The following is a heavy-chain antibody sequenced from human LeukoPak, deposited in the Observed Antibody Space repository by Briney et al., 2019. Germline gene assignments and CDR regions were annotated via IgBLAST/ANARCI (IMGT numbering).Heavy chain of an antibody. Sequence: GASVKVSCKASGYTFTGYYMHWVRQAPGQGLEWMGWINPNSGGTNYAQKFQGRVTVTRDTSISTAYMELSRLRSDDTAVYYCARDYCDSSAYYLIDAFDIWGQGTMVTVSS. D-gene: IGHD3-22*01. CDR2: INPNSGGT. CDR3: ARDYCDSSAYYLIDAFDI. CDR1: GYTFTGYY. V-gene: IGHV1-2*02. J-gene: IGHJ3*02.